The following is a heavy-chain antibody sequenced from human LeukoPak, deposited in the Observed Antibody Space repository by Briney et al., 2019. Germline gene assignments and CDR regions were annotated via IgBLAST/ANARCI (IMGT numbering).Heavy chain of an antibody. V-gene: IGHV4-61*05. D-gene: IGHD5-24*01. CDR1: GGSISSSSYY. Sequence: SETLSLTCTVSGGSISSSSYYWGWIRQPPGKGLEWIGYIYYSGSTNYNPSLKSRVTISVDTSKNQFSLKLSSVTAADTAVYYCARGVLGYNFDYWGQGTLVTVSS. CDR3: ARGVLGYNFDY. CDR2: IYYSGST. J-gene: IGHJ4*02.